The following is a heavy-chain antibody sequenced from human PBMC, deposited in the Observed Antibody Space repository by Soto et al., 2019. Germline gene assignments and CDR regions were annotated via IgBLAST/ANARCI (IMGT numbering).Heavy chain of an antibody. CDR2: IVVGSGNT. J-gene: IGHJ3*02. V-gene: IGHV1-58*02. CDR1: GFTFTSSA. Sequence: SVKVSCKASGFTFTSSAMQWVRQARGQRLEWIGWIVVGSGNTNYAQKFQERVTITRDMSTSTAYMELSSLRSEDTAVYYCAAASWGYYDSSDAFDIWGQGTMVTVSS. CDR3: AAASWGYYDSSDAFDI. D-gene: IGHD3-22*01.